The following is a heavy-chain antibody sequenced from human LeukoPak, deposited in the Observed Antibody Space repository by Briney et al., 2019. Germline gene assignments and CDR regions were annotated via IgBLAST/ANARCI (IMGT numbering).Heavy chain of an antibody. Sequence: GASLRLSCAASGFTFSHYAMSWVRQAPGKGLEWVSTISGTAASTYYADSVKGRFTISRDNSKITLFLQVNNLRAEDTALYYCAKDRWYSSGGFLDHWGQGTLVTVSS. CDR2: ISGTAAST. CDR3: AKDRWYSSGGFLDH. D-gene: IGHD6-19*01. V-gene: IGHV3-23*01. CDR1: GFTFSHYA. J-gene: IGHJ4*02.